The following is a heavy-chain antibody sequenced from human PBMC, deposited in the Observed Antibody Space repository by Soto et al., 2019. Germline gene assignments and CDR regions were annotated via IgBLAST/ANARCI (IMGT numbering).Heavy chain of an antibody. CDR3: ARALDWIQLWYDAFDI. J-gene: IGHJ3*02. Sequence: EVQLLESGGGLVQPGGSLRLSCAASGFTFSSYAMSWVRQAPGKGLEWVSAISSSGSTIYYADSVKGRFTISRDNAKNSLYLQMNSLRSEDTAVYYCARALDWIQLWYDAFDIWGQGTMVTVSS. CDR2: ISSSGSTI. V-gene: IGHV3-48*03. D-gene: IGHD5-18*01. CDR1: GFTFSSYA.